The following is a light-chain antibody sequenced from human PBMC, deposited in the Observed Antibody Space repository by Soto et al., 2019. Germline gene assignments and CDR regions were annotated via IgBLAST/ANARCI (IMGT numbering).Light chain of an antibody. CDR2: HAS. CDR3: QQYNSYS. CDR1: RGISRA. V-gene: IGKV1-13*02. Sequence: AIQITQSPSSLSASVGDSVTITCRASRGISRALAWYQQKPGKAPKVVIYHASTLESGVPSRFSGSGSGTEFTLTISSLQPDDFATYYCQQYNSYSFGQGTKV. J-gene: IGKJ1*01.